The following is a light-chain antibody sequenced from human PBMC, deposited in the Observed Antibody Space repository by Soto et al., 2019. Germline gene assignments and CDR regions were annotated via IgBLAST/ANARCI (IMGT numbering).Light chain of an antibody. CDR3: QQHYSMPLT. J-gene: IGKJ3*01. Sequence: DIVMTQSPDSLAVSLGERATINCKSSQSVLYSSSNRNYLAWYQQKPGQPPKLLIYWASTRESGVPDRFSGSGSGTDFTLTISSLRAEDVAVYYCQQHYSMPLTFGPGTKVDIK. CDR1: QSVLYSSSNRNY. CDR2: WAS. V-gene: IGKV4-1*01.